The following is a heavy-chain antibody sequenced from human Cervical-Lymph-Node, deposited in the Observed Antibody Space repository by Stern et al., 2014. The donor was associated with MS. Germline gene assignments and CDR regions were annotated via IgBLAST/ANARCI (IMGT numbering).Heavy chain of an antibody. CDR3: ATLKGYCAGGTCYAIDF. Sequence: QVQLVESGGGVVQSERSLKLSCTASGFTFSNYGMHWVRQAPGKGLEWVALIWYDANIEYYADSVKGRFTISRDNSRNTLYLDMNSLRPEDTATYYCATLKGYCAGGTCYAIDFWGQGTLVTVSS. J-gene: IGHJ4*02. CDR1: GFTFSNYG. D-gene: IGHD2-15*01. V-gene: IGHV3-33*01. CDR2: IWYDANIE.